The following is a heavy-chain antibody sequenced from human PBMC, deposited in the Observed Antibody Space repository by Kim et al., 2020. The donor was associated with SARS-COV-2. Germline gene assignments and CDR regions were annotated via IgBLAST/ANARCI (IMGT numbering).Heavy chain of an antibody. CDR3: AGGGIAVAGSFDY. V-gene: IGHV4-59*09. J-gene: IGHJ4*02. D-gene: IGHD6-19*01. Sequence: SNPSLKGRVTISVATSKHQFSRKLSSVTAADTAVYYCAGGGIAVAGSFDYWGQGTLVTVSS.